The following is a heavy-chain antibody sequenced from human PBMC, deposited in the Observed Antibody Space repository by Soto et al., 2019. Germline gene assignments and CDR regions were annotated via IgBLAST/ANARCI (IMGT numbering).Heavy chain of an antibody. D-gene: IGHD2-15*01. Sequence: GGSLRLSCAASGFTFSSYAMHWVRQAPGKGLEWVAVIPYDGSNKYYADSVKGRFTISRDNSKNTLYLQMNSLRAEDTAVYYCARDYGSESNQGAFDIWGQGTMVTVSS. CDR1: GFTFSSYA. J-gene: IGHJ3*02. CDR3: ARDYGSESNQGAFDI. CDR2: IPYDGSNK. V-gene: IGHV3-30-3*01.